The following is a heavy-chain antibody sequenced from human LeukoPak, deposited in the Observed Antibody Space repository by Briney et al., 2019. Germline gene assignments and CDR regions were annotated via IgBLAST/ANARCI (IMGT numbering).Heavy chain of an antibody. CDR1: GGSISNYY. Sequence: SETLSLTCTVSGGSISNYYWSWIRQPPGKGLEWIGYIHYSGSTNYNDSLKSRVTISVDTSKNQFSLKLTSVTAADTAVYFCARHRCSYGVYYFDFWGQGTLVTVSS. D-gene: IGHD5-18*01. CDR2: IHYSGST. J-gene: IGHJ4*02. V-gene: IGHV4-59*08. CDR3: ARHRCSYGVYYFDF.